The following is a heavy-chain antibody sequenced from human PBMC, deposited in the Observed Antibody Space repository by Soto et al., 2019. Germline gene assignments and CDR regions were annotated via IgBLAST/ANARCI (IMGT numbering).Heavy chain of an antibody. CDR1: GFTFSSYA. J-gene: IGHJ4*02. V-gene: IGHV3-23*01. D-gene: IGHD5-18*01. CDR2: ISGSGGST. Sequence: PGGSLRLSCAASGFTFSSYAMSWVRQAPGKGLEWVSAISGSGGSTYYADSVKGRFTISRDNSKNTLYLQMNSLRAEDTAVYYCAKENGYSYGYDSSYFDYWGQGTLVTVSS. CDR3: AKENGYSYGYDSSYFDY.